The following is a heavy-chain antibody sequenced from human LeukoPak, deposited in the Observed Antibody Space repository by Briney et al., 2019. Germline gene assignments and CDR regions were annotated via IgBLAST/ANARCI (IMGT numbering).Heavy chain of an antibody. J-gene: IGHJ4*02. D-gene: IGHD2-21*01. V-gene: IGHV3-23*01. CDR1: GFTFRSHA. CDR3: VKDFRIGYSAHFDY. Sequence: GGSLRLSCVGSGFTFRSHAMSWVRQAPEKGLEFVSGIYENGGTTYYADSVKGRFSISRDNSKNTLYLQMDSLRGEDTAVYYCVKDFRIGYSAHFDYWGQGALVTVSS. CDR2: IYENGGTT.